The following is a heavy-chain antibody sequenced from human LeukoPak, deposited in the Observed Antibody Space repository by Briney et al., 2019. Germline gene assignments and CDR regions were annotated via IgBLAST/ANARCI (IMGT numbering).Heavy chain of an antibody. V-gene: IGHV3-11*04. CDR2: ISSSGSTI. J-gene: IGHJ4*02. CDR3: AGSGYHYSDY. D-gene: IGHD3-22*01. CDR1: GFTFSAYY. Sequence: PGGSLRLSCAASGFTFSAYYMSWIRQAPGKWLECISYISSSGSTIYYADSVKGRFTISRDNAKNSLYLQMNSLRAEDTAVYYCAGSGYHYSDYWGQGTLVTVSS.